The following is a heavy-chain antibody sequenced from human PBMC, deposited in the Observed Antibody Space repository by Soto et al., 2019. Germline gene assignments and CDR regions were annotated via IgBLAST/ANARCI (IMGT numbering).Heavy chain of an antibody. CDR1: GYIXNAYS. J-gene: IGHJ4*02. CDR3: AREASAVVSLDY. Sequence: SXKVSCKASGYIXNAYSMDLVRQAPGQGLEWLGWINPNSGDTIYAQKFQDMLTITCDTYVSTAYLEMSSLSSDDKALYYCAREASAVVSLDYWGQGTLGTVSS. V-gene: IGHV1-2*02. D-gene: IGHD2-15*01. CDR2: INPNSGDT.